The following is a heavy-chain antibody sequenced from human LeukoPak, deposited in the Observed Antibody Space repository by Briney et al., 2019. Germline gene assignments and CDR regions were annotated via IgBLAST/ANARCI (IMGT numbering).Heavy chain of an antibody. CDR1: GGSFSGYY. CDR2: IYYNGST. J-gene: IGHJ6*03. V-gene: IGHV4-39*01. CDR3: ASPYSFSPYYYMDV. Sequence: PSETLSLTCAVYGGSFSGYYWGWLRQPPGKGLEWIGSIYYNGSTYYNPSLKSRVTISVDTSKNQFSLKLSSVTAADTAVYYCASPYSFSPYYYMDVWGRGTTVTVSS. D-gene: IGHD4-11*01.